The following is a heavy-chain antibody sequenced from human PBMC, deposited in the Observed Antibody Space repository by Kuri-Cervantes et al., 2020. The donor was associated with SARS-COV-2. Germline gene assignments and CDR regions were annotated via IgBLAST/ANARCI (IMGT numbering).Heavy chain of an antibody. J-gene: IGHJ2*01. D-gene: IGHD3-22*01. Sequence: SETLSLTCAFYGESFSGYYWNWIRQSPGKGLQWIGEVNHRGSTNYNPSLKSRVTISVDTSKNQFSLKLSSVTAADTAVYYCARVWYYDSSGHQWYFDLWGRGTLVTVSS. CDR1: GESFSGYY. CDR2: VNHRGST. V-gene: IGHV4-34*01. CDR3: ARVWYYDSSGHQWYFDL.